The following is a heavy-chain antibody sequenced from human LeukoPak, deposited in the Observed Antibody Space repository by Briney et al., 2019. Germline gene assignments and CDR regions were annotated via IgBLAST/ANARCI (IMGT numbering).Heavy chain of an antibody. V-gene: IGHV1-18*01. CDR1: GYTFNSYD. D-gene: IGHD5-18*01. CDR3: VRGGYRYGYDY. CDR2: ISGYNGNT. Sequence: ASVKVSCKASGYTFNSYDISWVRQAPGQGLEWMGWISGYNGNTNYAQKLQGRVTVTTDTSSGTAYMELRSLRPDDTAVYYCVRGGYRYGYDYWGQGTLVTVSS. J-gene: IGHJ4*02.